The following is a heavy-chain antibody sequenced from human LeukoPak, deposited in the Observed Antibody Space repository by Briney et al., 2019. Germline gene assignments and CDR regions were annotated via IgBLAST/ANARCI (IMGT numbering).Heavy chain of an antibody. J-gene: IGHJ2*01. CDR1: GYSISSGYY. Sequence: SETLSLTCTVSGYSISSGYYWGWIRQPPGKGLEWIGSIYHSVLTYYNPSLKSRVTISVDTSKNHFSLNLSSVTAADTAVYYCARDASRTYFDLWGRGTLVTVSS. CDR3: ARDASRTYFDL. D-gene: IGHD1-1*01. V-gene: IGHV4-38-2*02. CDR2: IYHSVLT.